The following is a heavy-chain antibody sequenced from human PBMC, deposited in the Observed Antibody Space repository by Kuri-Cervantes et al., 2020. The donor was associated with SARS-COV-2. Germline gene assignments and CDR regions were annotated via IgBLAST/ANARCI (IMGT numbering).Heavy chain of an antibody. CDR3: ARQMMSSITIFGVVITRNWFDP. J-gene: IGHJ5*02. V-gene: IGHV4-39*01. D-gene: IGHD3-3*01. Sequence: SQTLSLTCAASGFTFSSYGMHWVRQPPGKGLEWIGSIYYSGSTYYNPSLKSRVTISVDTSKNQFSLKLSSVTAADTAVYYCARQMMSSITIFGVVITRNWFDPWGQGTLVTVSS. CDR1: GFTFSSYG. CDR2: IYYSGST.